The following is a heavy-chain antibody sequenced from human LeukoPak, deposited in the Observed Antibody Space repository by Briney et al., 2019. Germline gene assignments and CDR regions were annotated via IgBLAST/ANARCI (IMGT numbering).Heavy chain of an antibody. J-gene: IGHJ5*02. D-gene: IGHD1-20*01. CDR1: GFTVSSTY. Sequence: GGSLRLSCAASGFTVSSTYMSWLRQAPGKGLEWVSIIYTGGTTYYADSVKGRFPISRDNSQNTLYLQMNSLRAEDTAVYYCARGITGSNNWFDPWGQGTLVTVSS. V-gene: IGHV3-53*01. CDR3: ARGITGSNNWFDP. CDR2: IYTGGTT.